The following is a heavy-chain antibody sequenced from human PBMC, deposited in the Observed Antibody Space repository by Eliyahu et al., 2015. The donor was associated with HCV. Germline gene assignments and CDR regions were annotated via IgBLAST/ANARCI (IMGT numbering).Heavy chain of an antibody. CDR2: IWYDGSNK. D-gene: IGHD3-22*01. J-gene: IGHJ4*02. V-gene: IGHV3-33*01. Sequence: SSYGMHWVRQAPGKGLEWVAVIWYDGSNKYYADSVKGRFTISRDNSKNTLYLQMNSLRAEDTAVYYCARDRDYYDSSAGLVDYWGQGTLVTVSS. CDR3: ARDRDYYDSSAGLVDY. CDR1: SSYG.